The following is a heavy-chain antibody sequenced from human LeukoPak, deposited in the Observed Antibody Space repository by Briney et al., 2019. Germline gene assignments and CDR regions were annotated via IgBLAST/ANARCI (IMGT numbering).Heavy chain of an antibody. CDR2: IYHSGST. Sequence: PSETLSLTCAVSGGSISSGCYSWSWIRQPPGKGLEWIGYIYHSGSTYYNPSLTSRVTISVDRSKNQFSLKLSSLTSADKAVYSCAREGDYGAKYAAFDIWGQGTMDTVSS. D-gene: IGHD4-17*01. J-gene: IGHJ3*02. CDR1: GGSISSGCYS. CDR3: AREGDYGAKYAAFDI. V-gene: IGHV4-30-2*01.